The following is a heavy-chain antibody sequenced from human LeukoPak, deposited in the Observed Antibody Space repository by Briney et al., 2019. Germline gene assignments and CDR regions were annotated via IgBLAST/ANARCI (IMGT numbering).Heavy chain of an antibody. V-gene: IGHV3-30*18. D-gene: IGHD6-25*01. CDR3: AKDRRLAAFDY. Sequence: GGSLRLSCAASGFTFTSYGIHWVRQAPGKGLEWVAVISYDGTNKYYADSVKGRFTISRDNSKNTLYLQMNSLRAEDTAVYYCAKDRRLAAFDYGGQGTLVTVSS. CDR1: GFTFTSYG. J-gene: IGHJ4*02. CDR2: ISYDGTNK.